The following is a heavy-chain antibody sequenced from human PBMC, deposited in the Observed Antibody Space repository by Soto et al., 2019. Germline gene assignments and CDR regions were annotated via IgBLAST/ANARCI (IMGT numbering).Heavy chain of an antibody. D-gene: IGHD6-19*01. CDR1: GDSVSSNTAA. CDR2: TYYRSNWRH. Sequence: PSQTLSFTCVISGDSVSSNTAAWNWIRSSPSRGLEWLGRTYYRSNWRHDYAVSVKSRITVNPDTSKNHFSLQLNSVTPDDTAVYYCARGVAGSGFDLWGQGTLVTVSS. CDR3: ARGVAGSGFDL. V-gene: IGHV6-1*01. J-gene: IGHJ4*02.